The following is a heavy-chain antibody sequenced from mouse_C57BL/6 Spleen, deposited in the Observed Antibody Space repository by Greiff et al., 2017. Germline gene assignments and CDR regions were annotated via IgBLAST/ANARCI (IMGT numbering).Heavy chain of an antibody. D-gene: IGHD2-1*01. CDR2: IYPGSGST. J-gene: IGHJ2*01. V-gene: IGHV1-55*01. CDR3: TREDIYYGNYFDY. Sequence: VQLQQPGAELVKPGASVKMSCKASGYTFTSYWITWVKQRPGQGLEWIGDIYPGSGSTNYNEKFKSKAKLTVDTSSSTAYMQLSRLTSENSAVYYCTREDIYYGNYFDYWCQGTTLTVSS. CDR1: GYTFTSYW.